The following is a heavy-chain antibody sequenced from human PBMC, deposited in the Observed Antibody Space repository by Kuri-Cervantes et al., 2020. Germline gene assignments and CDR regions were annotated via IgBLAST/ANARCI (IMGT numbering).Heavy chain of an antibody. CDR3: AREGLEHGAWFGELFGIDY. CDR2: IKQDGSEK. J-gene: IGHJ4*02. D-gene: IGHD3-10*01. V-gene: IGHV3-7*01. CDR1: GFTFSSYS. Sequence: GESLKSSCAASGFTFSSYSMNWVRQAPGKGLEWVANIKQDGSEKYYVDSVKGRFTISRDNAKNSLYLQMNSLRAEDTAVYYCAREGLEHGAWFGELFGIDYWGQGTLVTVSS.